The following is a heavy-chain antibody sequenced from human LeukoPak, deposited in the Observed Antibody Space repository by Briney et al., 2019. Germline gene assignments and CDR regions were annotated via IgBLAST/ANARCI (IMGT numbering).Heavy chain of an antibody. D-gene: IGHD2-15*01. Sequence: PGRSLRLSCAASGSTFSSYGMHWVRQAPGKGLEWVAVISYDGSNKYYADSVKGRFTISRDNSKNTLYLQMNSLRAEDTAVYYCAKECRRGVTPERFDPWGQGTLVTVSS. J-gene: IGHJ5*02. CDR2: ISYDGSNK. CDR3: AKECRRGVTPERFDP. V-gene: IGHV3-30*18. CDR1: GSTFSSYG.